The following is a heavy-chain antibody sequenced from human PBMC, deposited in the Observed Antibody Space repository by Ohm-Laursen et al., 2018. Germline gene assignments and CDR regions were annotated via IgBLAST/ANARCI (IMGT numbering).Heavy chain of an antibody. Sequence: SLRLSCAASGFTFSNAWMSWVRQAPGKGLEWVGRIKSKTDGGTTDYAAPVKGRFTISRDDSKNTLYLQMNSLKTEDTAVYYCTTDFDSSGWRSYWGQGTLVTVSS. CDR3: TTDFDSSGWRSY. V-gene: IGHV3-15*01. CDR2: IKSKTDGGTT. CDR1: GFTFSNAW. J-gene: IGHJ4*02. D-gene: IGHD6-19*01.